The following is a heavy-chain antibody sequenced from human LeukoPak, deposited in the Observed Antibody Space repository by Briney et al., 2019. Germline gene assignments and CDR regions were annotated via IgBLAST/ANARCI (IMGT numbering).Heavy chain of an antibody. V-gene: IGHV3-30*04. CDR3: ARCTLPWWYHLGMDV. CDR1: GFTFSNYV. CDR2: ILYGGSTK. J-gene: IGHJ6*02. D-gene: IGHD2-15*01. Sequence: GGSLRLSCAASGFTFSNYVKHWVRQAPGQGLELESVILYGGSTKNDEDSVKGRFTISRVNSTNTHFPEMNSLRTADTAVFYWARCTLPWWYHLGMDVWGRGTTVTVSS.